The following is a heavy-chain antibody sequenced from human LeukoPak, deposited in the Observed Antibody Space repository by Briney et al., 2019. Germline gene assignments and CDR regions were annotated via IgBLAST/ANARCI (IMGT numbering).Heavy chain of an antibody. CDR2: VYATGSA. CDR1: GGSVSGYY. D-gene: IGHD1-26*01. CDR3: ARDRLWELLLYYYYGMDV. V-gene: IGHV4-4*07. J-gene: IGHJ6*02. Sequence: SETLSLTCTVSGGSVSGYYWNWIRQPAGRGLEWIGRVYATGSANYNPSLKSRVTMSVDASRNQFSLKLSSVTAADTAVYFCARDRLWELLLYYYYGMDVWGQGTTVTVSS.